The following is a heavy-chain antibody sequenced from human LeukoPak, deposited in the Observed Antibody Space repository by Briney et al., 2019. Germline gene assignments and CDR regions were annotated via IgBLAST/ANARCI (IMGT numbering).Heavy chain of an antibody. CDR3: ARDIVVVTAYFVY. CDR2: IKQGGSEE. V-gene: IGHV3-7*05. J-gene: IGHJ4*02. D-gene: IGHD2-21*02. CDR1: GFTFSSYW. Sequence: GGSLRLSCAASGFTFSSYWMSWVRQAPGKGLEWVADIKQGGSEEYYVDSVKGRFTISRDNAKNSLYLQMNSQRAEDTAVYYCARDIVVVTAYFVYWGQGTLVTVSS.